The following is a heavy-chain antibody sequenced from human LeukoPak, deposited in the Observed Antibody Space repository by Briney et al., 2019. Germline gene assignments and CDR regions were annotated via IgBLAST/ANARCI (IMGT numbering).Heavy chain of an antibody. Sequence: PSETLSLTCTVSGGSISSSSYYWGWIRQPPGKGLGWIGSIYYSGSTHYNPSLKSRVTISVDTSKNQLSLKLSSVTAADTAVYFCARLVRGMPYYYMDVWGKGTTVTISS. V-gene: IGHV4-39*01. J-gene: IGHJ6*03. CDR2: IYYSGST. CDR3: ARLVRGMPYYYMDV. D-gene: IGHD3-10*01. CDR1: GGSISSSSYY.